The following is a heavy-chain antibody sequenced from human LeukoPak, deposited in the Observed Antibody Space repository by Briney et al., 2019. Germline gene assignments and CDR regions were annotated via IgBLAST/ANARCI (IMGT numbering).Heavy chain of an antibody. J-gene: IGHJ6*03. CDR2: IYTSGST. Sequence: SETLSLTCTVSGGSISSSSYYWSWIRQPAGKGLEWIGRIYTSGSTNYNPSLKSRVTMSVDTSKNQFSLKLSSVTAADTAVYYCARDLGYCSSTSCYYYYYYMDVWGKGTTVTDSS. V-gene: IGHV4-61*02. D-gene: IGHD2-2*01. CDR1: GGSISSSSYY. CDR3: ARDLGYCSSTSCYYYYYYMDV.